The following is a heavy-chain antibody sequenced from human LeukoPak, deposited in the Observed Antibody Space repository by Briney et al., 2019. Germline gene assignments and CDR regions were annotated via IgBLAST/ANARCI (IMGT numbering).Heavy chain of an antibody. V-gene: IGHV3-7*04. Sequence: GGSLRLSCAASGFTFSSYWMSWVRQAPGKGLEWVANIKQDGSEKYYVDSVKGRFTISRDNAKNSLYLQMNSLRAEDTAVYYCTRDSSGAARVYWGQGTLVTVSS. CDR1: GFTFSSYW. J-gene: IGHJ4*02. D-gene: IGHD6-6*01. CDR2: IKQDGSEK. CDR3: TRDSSGAARVY.